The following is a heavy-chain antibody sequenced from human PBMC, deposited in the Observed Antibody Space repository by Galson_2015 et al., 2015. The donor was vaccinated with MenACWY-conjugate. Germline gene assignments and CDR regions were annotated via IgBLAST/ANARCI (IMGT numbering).Heavy chain of an antibody. CDR1: GFIFSNSW. CDR2: IKQDGSER. J-gene: IGHJ6*02. CDR3: ARGTVNALGTKYYGMDV. V-gene: IGHV3-7*03. Sequence: SLRLSCAASGFIFSNSWMDWVRQAPGKGLEWVGNIKQDGSERYYVESVKGRFIISRDNAKNSLYLQMNSLRAEDTAVYYCARGTVNALGTKYYGMDVWGQGTTVTVSS. D-gene: IGHD4-17*01.